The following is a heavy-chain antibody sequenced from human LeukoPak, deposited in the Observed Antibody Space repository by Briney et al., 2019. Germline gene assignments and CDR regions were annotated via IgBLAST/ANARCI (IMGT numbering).Heavy chain of an antibody. J-gene: IGHJ4*02. CDR2: MNPNSGNT. V-gene: IGHV1-8*02. CDR3: ARVFRFGPARGSGYADY. D-gene: IGHD5-12*01. Sequence: ASVKVSCKASGYTFTSCDINWVRQATGQGLEWMGWMNPNSGNTGYAQKFQGRVTMTRNTSISTAYMELSSLRSEDTAVYYCARVFRFGPARGSGYADYWGQGTLVTVSS. CDR1: GYTFTSCD.